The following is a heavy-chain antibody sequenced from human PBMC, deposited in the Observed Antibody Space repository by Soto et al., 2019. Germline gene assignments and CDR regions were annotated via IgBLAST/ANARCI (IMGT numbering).Heavy chain of an antibody. V-gene: IGHV3-23*01. CDR2: ISGSGGST. CDR3: AEDRHYGDYVSDY. CDR1: GFTFSSYA. Sequence: GGSLRLSCAASGFTFSSYAMSWVRQAPGKGLEWVSAISGSGGSTYYADSVKGLFTISSDNSKNTLYLQINSLRADDTAVDYGAEDRHYGDYVSDYWGQGTLVTVSS. J-gene: IGHJ4*02. D-gene: IGHD4-17*01.